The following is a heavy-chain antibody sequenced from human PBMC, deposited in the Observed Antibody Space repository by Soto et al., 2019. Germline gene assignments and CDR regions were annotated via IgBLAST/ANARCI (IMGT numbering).Heavy chain of an antibody. CDR1: GYTFTNYY. V-gene: IGHV1-46*01. D-gene: IGHD3-16*01. Sequence: QVQLVQSGAELKKPGASVKVSCKASGYTFTNYYIHWVRQAPGQGLEWMGIIHPNAGRTSYAQKFQGRVTITEDTSSSTVYMELSSLRSGDTAVFYWLFGGAVANFDYWGQGTLVTVSS. CDR2: IHPNAGRT. CDR3: LFGGAVANFDY. J-gene: IGHJ4*02.